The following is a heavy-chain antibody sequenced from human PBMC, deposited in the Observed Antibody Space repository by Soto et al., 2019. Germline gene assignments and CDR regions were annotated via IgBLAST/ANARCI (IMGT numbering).Heavy chain of an antibody. CDR1: GYTFTGYY. J-gene: IGHJ6*02. CDR2: INPNSGGT. D-gene: IGHD2-15*01. CDR3: ARGSGCSGCSCYSMDV. V-gene: IGHV1-2*04. Sequence: ASVKVSCKASGYTFTGYYMHWVRQAPGQGLEWMGWINPNSGGTNYAQKFQGWVTMTRDTSISTAYMELSRLRSDDTAVYYCARGSGCSGCSCYSMDVWGQGTTVTVSS.